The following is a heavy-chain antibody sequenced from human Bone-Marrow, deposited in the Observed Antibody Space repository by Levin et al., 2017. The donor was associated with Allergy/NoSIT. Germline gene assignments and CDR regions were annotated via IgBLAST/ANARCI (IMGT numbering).Heavy chain of an antibody. CDR2: ITWVASPT. CDR3: AKDHSPRIAVTGNSEY. D-gene: IGHD6-19*01. J-gene: IGHJ4*02. CDR1: GFTFNDYT. Sequence: PGGSLRLSCAASGFTFNDYTMHWVRQAPQRGLDWVSLITWVASPTYSADSVRGRFTISRDTSKNALYLQMNSLTTEDTDLYSCAKDHSPRIAVTGNSEYWGQGTLVTVSS. V-gene: IGHV3-43*01.